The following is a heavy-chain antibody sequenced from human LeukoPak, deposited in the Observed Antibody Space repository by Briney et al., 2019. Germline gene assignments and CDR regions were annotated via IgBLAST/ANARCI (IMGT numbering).Heavy chain of an antibody. J-gene: IGHJ4*02. D-gene: IGHD4-17*01. CDR1: GFTFSSYE. Sequence: GGSLRLSCAASGFTFSSYEMNWVRQAPGKGLEWVSYISSSGSTIYDADSVKGRFTISRDNAKNSLYLQMNSLRAEDTAVYYCARDGDYNFDYWGQGTQVTVSS. V-gene: IGHV3-48*03. CDR2: ISSSGSTI. CDR3: ARDGDYNFDY.